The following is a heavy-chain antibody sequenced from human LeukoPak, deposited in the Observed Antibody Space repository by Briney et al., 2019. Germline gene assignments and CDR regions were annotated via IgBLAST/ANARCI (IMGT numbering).Heavy chain of an antibody. CDR3: AREQRGFGVVIFDALDI. CDR2: INPKSGGT. J-gene: IGHJ3*02. V-gene: IGHV1-2*06. CDR1: GYTFTDHY. Sequence: ASVKVSCKASGYTFTDHYMHWVRQAPGQGLEWMGRINPKSGGTKHAQKFQGRVTMTSDTSISTAYMELSRLTSDDTAVYYCAREQRGFGVVIFDALDIWGQGTTVTISS. D-gene: IGHD3-3*01.